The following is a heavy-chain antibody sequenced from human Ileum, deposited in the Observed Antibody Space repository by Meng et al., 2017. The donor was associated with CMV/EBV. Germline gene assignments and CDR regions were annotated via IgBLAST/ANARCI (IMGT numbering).Heavy chain of an antibody. CDR1: GGALGTYY. J-gene: IGHJ2*01. CDR2: IFVSGST. CDR3: ARDYCNGGSCYRFIDL. V-gene: IGHV4-4*07. D-gene: IGHD2-15*01. Sequence: VQPPESGPGLVKPWETLSLTWTVSGGALGTYYWNWIRQPAGKGLEWLGRIFVSGSTTYNPSLESRLTMSVESSNNKFSLRLTSVTAADTAVYYCARDYCNGGSCYRFIDLWGRGTLVTVSS.